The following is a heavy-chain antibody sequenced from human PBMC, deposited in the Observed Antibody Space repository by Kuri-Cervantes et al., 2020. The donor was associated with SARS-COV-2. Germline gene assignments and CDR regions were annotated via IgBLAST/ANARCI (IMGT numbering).Heavy chain of an antibody. D-gene: IGHD1-26*01. CDR1: GFTFGGSA. Sequence: GESLKISCTASGFTFGGSAMHWVRQASGKGLEWVGRIRSKANSYATAYAASVKGRFTISRDDSKNTAYLQMNSLKTEDTAVYYCTTELVGATTMRAFDIWGQGTMVTVSS. CDR2: IRSKANSYAT. CDR3: TTELVGATTMRAFDI. V-gene: IGHV3-73*01. J-gene: IGHJ3*02.